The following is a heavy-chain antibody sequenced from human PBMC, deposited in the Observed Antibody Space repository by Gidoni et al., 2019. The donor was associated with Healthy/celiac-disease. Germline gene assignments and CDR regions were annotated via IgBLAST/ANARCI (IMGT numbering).Heavy chain of an antibody. J-gene: IGHJ5*02. CDR3: ARGGVHRSGYDWFDP. CDR2: IYYSGST. Sequence: QVQLQESGTGLVKPSATLSLTCPVSSGSIGSSYWSWIRQPQGKGLEWIGYIYYSGSTNYNPSLKSRVTISVDTSKNQFSLKLSSVTAADTAVYYCARGGVHRSGYDWFDPWGQGTLVTVSS. CDR1: SGSIGSSY. D-gene: IGHD3-22*01. V-gene: IGHV4-59*01.